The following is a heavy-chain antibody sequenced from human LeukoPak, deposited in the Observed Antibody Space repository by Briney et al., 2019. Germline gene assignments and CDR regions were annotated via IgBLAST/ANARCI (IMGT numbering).Heavy chain of an antibody. J-gene: IGHJ4*02. CDR2: IKQDGSEK. CDR1: GLTFGSYW. V-gene: IGHV3-7*01. Sequence: GGSLRLSCAASGLTFGSYWMSWVRQAPGKGLEWVANIKQDGSEKYYVDSVKGRFTISRDNAKNSLYLQMNSLRAEDTAVYYCARADGGSYYFDYWGQGTLVTVSS. D-gene: IGHD4-23*01. CDR3: ARADGGSYYFDY.